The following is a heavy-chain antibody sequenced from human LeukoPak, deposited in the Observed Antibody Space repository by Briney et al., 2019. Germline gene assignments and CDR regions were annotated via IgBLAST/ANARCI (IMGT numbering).Heavy chain of an antibody. J-gene: IGHJ5*02. V-gene: IGHV3-15*01. CDR1: GFTFSNAW. Sequence: GGSLRLSCAASGFTFSNAWMSWVRQAPGKGLNWVGRIKSKTDGGTTDYAAPVKGRFTISRDDSKNTLYLQMNSLKTEDTAVYYCTTGLSFLYYDFPDLFDPWGQGTLVTVSS. CDR3: TTGLSFLYYDFPDLFDP. D-gene: IGHD3-3*01. CDR2: IKSKTDGGTT.